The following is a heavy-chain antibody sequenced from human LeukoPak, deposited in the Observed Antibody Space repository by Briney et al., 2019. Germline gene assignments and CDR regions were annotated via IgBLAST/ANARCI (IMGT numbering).Heavy chain of an antibody. V-gene: IGHV4-61*02. J-gene: IGHJ4*02. CDR1: GGSISSGSYY. CDR3: ARGVINRVAGYYFDY. Sequence: SQTLSLTCTVSGGSISSGSYYWSWSRQPAGKGLEWIGRIYTSGSTNCNPSRKSRVTISVVTSKNQFSLKLSSVTAEDTAVYYCARGVINRVAGYYFDYWGQGTLVTVSS. CDR2: IYTSGST. D-gene: IGHD6-19*01.